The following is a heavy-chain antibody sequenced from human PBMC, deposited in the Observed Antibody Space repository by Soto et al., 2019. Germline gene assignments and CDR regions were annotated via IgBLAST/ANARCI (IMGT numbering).Heavy chain of an antibody. CDR3: ARGMTPPGAPAWYYFDS. CDR1: GASITGSFF. V-gene: IGHV4-4*07. D-gene: IGHD2-8*02. J-gene: IGHJ4*02. Sequence: SETLSLTCTVSGASITGSFFWSWIRQPAGKGLEWIGRFSLSGTTNYNPSLRSRVTMSADVSKNQFSLRLTSVTAADTALYYCARGMTPPGAPAWYYFDSWGQGTLVNVS. CDR2: FSLSGTT.